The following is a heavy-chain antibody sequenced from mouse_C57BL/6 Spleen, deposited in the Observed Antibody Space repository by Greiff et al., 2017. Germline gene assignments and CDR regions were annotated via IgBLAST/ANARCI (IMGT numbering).Heavy chain of an antibody. D-gene: IGHD1-1*01. CDR1: GFTFSSYG. CDR2: ISSGGSYT. Sequence: EVQLQESGGDLVKPGGSLKLSCAASGFTFSSYGMSWVRQTPDKRLEWVATISSGGSYTYYPDSVKGRFTISRDNAKNTLYLQMSSLKSEDTAMYYCARQGITTVVATFDYWGQGTTLTVSS. V-gene: IGHV5-6*01. CDR3: ARQGITTVVATFDY. J-gene: IGHJ2*01.